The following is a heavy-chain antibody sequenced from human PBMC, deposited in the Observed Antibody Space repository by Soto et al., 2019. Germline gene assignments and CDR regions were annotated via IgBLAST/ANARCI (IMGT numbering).Heavy chain of an antibody. CDR1: GFTFDNYA. Sequence: HPGGSLRLSCAASGFTFDNYAMHWVRQAPGKGLEWVSGISWNSNTIAYADSVKGRFTISRDNAKNSLYLQMNSLRAEGTAFYYCAKDTGPNWGQGTLVTVSS. CDR2: ISWNSNTI. CDR3: AKDTGPN. J-gene: IGHJ4*02. V-gene: IGHV3-9*01.